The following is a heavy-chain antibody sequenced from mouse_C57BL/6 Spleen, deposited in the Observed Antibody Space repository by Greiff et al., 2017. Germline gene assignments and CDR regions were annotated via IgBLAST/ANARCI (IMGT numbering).Heavy chain of an antibody. J-gene: IGHJ2*01. CDR2: IYPGSGST. D-gene: IGHD1-1*01. CDR1: GYTFTSYW. CDR3: ARSYYYGSSWRYFDY. Sequence: QVQLQQPGAELVKPGASVKMSCKASGYTFTSYWITWVKQRPGQGLEWIGDIYPGSGSTNYNEKFKSKATLTVDTSSSTADMQLSSLTSEDSAVYYCARSYYYGSSWRYFDYWGQGTTLTVSS. V-gene: IGHV1-55*01.